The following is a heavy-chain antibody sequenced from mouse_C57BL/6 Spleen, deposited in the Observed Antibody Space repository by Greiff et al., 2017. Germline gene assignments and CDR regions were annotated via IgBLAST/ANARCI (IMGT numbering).Heavy chain of an antibody. CDR3: AIWLRGYFDV. CDR1: GYSITSGYY. J-gene: IGHJ1*03. D-gene: IGHD2-2*01. CDR2: ISYDGSN. Sequence: ESGPGLVKPSQSLSLTCSVTGYSITSGYYWNWIRQFPGNKLEWMGYISYDGSNNYNPSLKNRISITRDTSKNQFFLKLNSVTTEDTATYYCAIWLRGYFDVWGTGTTVTVSS. V-gene: IGHV3-6*01.